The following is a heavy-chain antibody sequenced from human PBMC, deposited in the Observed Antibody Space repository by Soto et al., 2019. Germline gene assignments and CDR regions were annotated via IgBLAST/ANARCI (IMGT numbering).Heavy chain of an antibody. CDR1: AGTFSSYA. V-gene: IGHV1-69*01. CDR2: IIPIFGTA. J-gene: IGHJ6*02. D-gene: IGHD2-2*01. CDR3: ASAIVVPAATVDYYYGTDV. Sequence: SVKVSCNASAGTFSSYAISWVRQAPGQGLEWMGGIIPIFGTANYAQKFQGRVTITADESTSTAYMELSSLRSEDTAVYYCASAIVVPAATVDYYYGTDVWGQGTTVTVSS.